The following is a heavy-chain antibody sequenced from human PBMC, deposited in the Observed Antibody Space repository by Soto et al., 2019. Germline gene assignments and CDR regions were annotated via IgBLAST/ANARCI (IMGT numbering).Heavy chain of an antibody. D-gene: IGHD3-22*01. V-gene: IGHV1-18*04. CDR3: ARDREYYYDSSGNYYYHYGMDV. Sequence: GASVKVSCKASGYTFTNYGIGWVRQAPGQGLEWMGWISGYNGNTKYAQKFQGRVTMTTDTPTNTAYMELRSLRSDDTAVYYCARDREYYYDSSGNYYYHYGMDVWGQGTTVTVSS. CDR1: GYTFTNYG. J-gene: IGHJ6*02. CDR2: ISGYNGNT.